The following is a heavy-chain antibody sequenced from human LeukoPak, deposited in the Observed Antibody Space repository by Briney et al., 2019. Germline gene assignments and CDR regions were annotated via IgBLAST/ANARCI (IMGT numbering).Heavy chain of an antibody. D-gene: IGHD3-22*01. CDR2: INHSGST. J-gene: IGHJ6*03. Sequence: SETLSLTCAVYGGSFSGYYWSWIRQPPGKGLEWIGEINHSGSTNYNPSLKSRVTISVDTSKNQFSLKLSSVTAADTAVYHCARPYYYDSSGYTTSYYYMDVWGKGTTVTVSS. CDR1: GGSFSGYY. V-gene: IGHV4-34*01. CDR3: ARPYYYDSSGYTTSYYYMDV.